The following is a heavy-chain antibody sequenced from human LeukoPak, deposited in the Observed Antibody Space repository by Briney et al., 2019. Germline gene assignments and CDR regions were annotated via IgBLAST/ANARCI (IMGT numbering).Heavy chain of an antibody. J-gene: IGHJ5*02. V-gene: IGHV3-7*03. Sequence: GGSLRLSCAASGFTFSSYNMNWARQAPGKGLEWVATIKEDGSEKYYVDSVKGRFTISRDNSKNTLYLQMNSLRAEDTAVYYCAKDDNYIRFLSWGQGTLVTVSS. CDR3: AKDDNYIRFLS. D-gene: IGHD3-16*01. CDR1: GFTFSSYN. CDR2: IKEDGSEK.